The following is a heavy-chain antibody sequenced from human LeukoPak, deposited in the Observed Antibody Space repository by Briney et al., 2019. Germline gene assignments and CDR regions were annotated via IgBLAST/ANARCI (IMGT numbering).Heavy chain of an antibody. CDR3: ARWSGSRILEWNPPDY. V-gene: IGHV1-46*02. J-gene: IGHJ4*02. Sequence: ASVKVSCKGSGYNFDRYGVNWVRQAPGQGLEWMGIINPSGGSTSYAQKFQGRVTMTRDTSTSTVYMELSSLRSEDTAVYYCARWSGSRILEWNPPDYWGQGTLVTVSS. CDR2: INPSGGST. D-gene: IGHD3-10*01. CDR1: GYNFDRYG.